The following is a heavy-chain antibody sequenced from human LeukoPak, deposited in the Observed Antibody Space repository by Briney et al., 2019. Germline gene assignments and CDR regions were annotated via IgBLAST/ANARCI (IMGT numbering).Heavy chain of an antibody. CDR1: GGSISSGGYY. CDR3: ARAPLEGYNFGYFDY. D-gene: IGHD5-12*01. J-gene: IGHJ4*02. V-gene: IGHV4-31*11. Sequence: ASETLSLTCAVSGGSISSGGYYWSWIRQHPGKGLEWIGYIYYSGSTYYNPSLKSRVTISVDTSKNQFSLKLSSVTAADTAVYYCARAPLEGYNFGYFDYWAREPWSPSPQ. CDR2: IYYSGST.